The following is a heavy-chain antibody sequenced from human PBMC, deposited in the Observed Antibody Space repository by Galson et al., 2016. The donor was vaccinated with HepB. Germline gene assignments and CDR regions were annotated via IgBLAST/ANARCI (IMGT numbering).Heavy chain of an antibody. J-gene: IGHJ4*02. V-gene: IGHV1-3*01. CDR1: GYTFSRYL. CDR2: INGGNGNT. Sequence: SVKVSCKASGYTFSRYLIHWVRQAPGQRLEWMGWINGGNGNTMYSQKFQDRVTITRGPSATTAYMELSSLRSEDTAVYFCARENYGGYVPVAYFDYWGQGTLVTVSS. CDR3: ARENYGGYVPVAYFDY. D-gene: IGHD5-12*01.